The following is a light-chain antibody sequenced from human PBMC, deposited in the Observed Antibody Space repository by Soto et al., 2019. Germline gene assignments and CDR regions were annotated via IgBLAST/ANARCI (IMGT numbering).Light chain of an antibody. J-gene: IGKJ1*01. CDR3: QQFGA. Sequence: AIQLTQSPSSLSASVGDRVTITCRASQGISSALAWYQQKPGKAPKLLIYGASSLESGVPSRFSGSGSGTDFTLTISSLQPEDFATYYCQQFGAFGQGTKVEIK. CDR1: QGISSA. CDR2: GAS. V-gene: IGKV1-13*02.